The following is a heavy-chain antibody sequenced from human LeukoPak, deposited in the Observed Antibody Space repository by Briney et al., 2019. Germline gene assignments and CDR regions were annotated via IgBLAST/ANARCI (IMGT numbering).Heavy chain of an antibody. CDR3: ARDTRSGWYPSRFDP. CDR2: INPNSGGT. J-gene: IGHJ5*02. D-gene: IGHD6-19*01. Sequence: GASAKVSCKASGYTFTGYYMHWVRQAPGQGLEWMGWINPNSGGTNYAQKFQGRVTMTRDTSISTAYMELSRLRSDDTAVYYCARDTRSGWYPSRFDPWGQGTLVTVSS. CDR1: GYTFTGYY. V-gene: IGHV1-2*02.